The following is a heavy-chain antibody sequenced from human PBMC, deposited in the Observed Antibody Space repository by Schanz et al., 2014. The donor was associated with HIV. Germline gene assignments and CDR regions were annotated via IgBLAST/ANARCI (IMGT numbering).Heavy chain of an antibody. CDR3: ARGAEEDYYGPCFDS. Sequence: QEQLVESGGGVVQPGKSLRLSCAASGFTFRNFGMHWVRQAPGKGLEWVAVISPDGSKQHYADSVKGRFIISRDNSKKILYLQMNSLRAEDTAEYFCARGAEEDYYGPCFDSWGQGTLVIVSS. J-gene: IGHJ4*02. V-gene: IGHV3-33*01. CDR2: ISPDGSKQ. CDR1: GFTFRNFG. D-gene: IGHD3-16*01.